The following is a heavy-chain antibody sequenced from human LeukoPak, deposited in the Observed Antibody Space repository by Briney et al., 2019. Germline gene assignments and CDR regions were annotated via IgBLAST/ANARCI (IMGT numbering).Heavy chain of an antibody. CDR1: GFTFSSYG. Sequence: PGRSLRLSCAASGFTFSSYGMHWVRQAPGKGLEWVAVISYDGSNKYYADSVKGRFTISRDNSKNTLYLQMNSLRAEDTAMYYCAKSSGYSGYGGNYFDYWGQGTLVTVSS. CDR3: AKSSGYSGYGGNYFDY. J-gene: IGHJ4*02. D-gene: IGHD5-12*01. V-gene: IGHV3-30*18. CDR2: ISYDGSNK.